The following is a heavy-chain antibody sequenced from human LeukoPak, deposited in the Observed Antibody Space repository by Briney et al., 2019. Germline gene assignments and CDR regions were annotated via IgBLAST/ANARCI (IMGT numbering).Heavy chain of an antibody. CDR2: TYTSGST. CDR3: ATAGLGVYYFDY. Sequence: SQTLSLTCTVSGGSISSGDYHWSWIRQPAGKGLEWIGRTYTSGSTSYNPSLKSRVTISVDTSKNQFSLRLSSVTAADAAVYYCATAGLGVYYFDYWGQGTLVTVSS. CDR1: GGSISSGDYH. D-gene: IGHD3-10*01. V-gene: IGHV4-61*02. J-gene: IGHJ4*02.